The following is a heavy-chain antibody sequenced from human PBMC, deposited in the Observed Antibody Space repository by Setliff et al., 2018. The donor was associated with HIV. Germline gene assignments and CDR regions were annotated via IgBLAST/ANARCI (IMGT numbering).Heavy chain of an antibody. D-gene: IGHD3-22*01. Sequence: SVKVSCKASGGTFSNHGISWVRQAPGQGLEWMGGIIPILGTTQFAQKFQGRLTITADESTSTAYMELSSLKSEDTAVYYCARARGIITTFDYWGQGTLVPVS. CDR1: GGTFSNHG. V-gene: IGHV1-69*13. CDR3: ARARGIITTFDY. J-gene: IGHJ4*02. CDR2: IIPILGTT.